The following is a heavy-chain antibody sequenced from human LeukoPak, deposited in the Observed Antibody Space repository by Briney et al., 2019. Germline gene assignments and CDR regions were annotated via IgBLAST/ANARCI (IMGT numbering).Heavy chain of an antibody. CDR2: ISSSSSYI. V-gene: IGHV3-21*01. Sequence: PGGSLRLSCAASGFTFSSYSMNWVRQAPGKGLEWVSSISSSSSYIYYADSVKGRFTISRDNAKNSLYLQMNSLRAEDTAVYYCAREILAPGKTHDYWGQGTLVTVSS. CDR3: AREILAPGKTHDY. CDR1: GFTFSSYS. J-gene: IGHJ4*02.